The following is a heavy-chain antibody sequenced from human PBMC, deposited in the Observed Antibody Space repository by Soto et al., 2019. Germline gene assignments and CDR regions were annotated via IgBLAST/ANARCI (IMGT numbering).Heavy chain of an antibody. V-gene: IGHV1-18*01. CDR2: ISAYNGNT. CDR1: GYTFTSYG. Sequence: QVQLVQSGAEVKKPGASVKVSCKASGYTFTSYGISWVRQAPGQGLEWMGWISAYNGNTNYAQKLQGRVTMTTDTSTSTAYMELRSLRSDNTAVYYCARDPLIAAADDGRYFDLWGRGTLVTVSS. D-gene: IGHD6-13*01. J-gene: IGHJ2*01. CDR3: ARDPLIAAADDGRYFDL.